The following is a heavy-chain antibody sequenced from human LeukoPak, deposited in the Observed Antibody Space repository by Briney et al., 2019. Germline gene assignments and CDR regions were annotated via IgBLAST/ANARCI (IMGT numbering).Heavy chain of an antibody. CDR2: MYHSGST. CDR3: ARQGGSSSPYYYYYMDV. V-gene: IGHV4-38-2*01. Sequence: SETLSLTCAVSGYSISSGYYWGWFRQPPGKGLEWVGCMYHSGSTYYNPSLKSRVTISVDTSKNQFSLKLSSVTAADTAVYYCARQGGSSSPYYYYYMDVWGKGTTVTVSS. J-gene: IGHJ6*03. D-gene: IGHD6-13*01. CDR1: GYSISSGYY.